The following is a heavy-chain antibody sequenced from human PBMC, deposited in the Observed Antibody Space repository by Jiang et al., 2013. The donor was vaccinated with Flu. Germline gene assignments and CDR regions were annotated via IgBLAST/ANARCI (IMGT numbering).Heavy chain of an antibody. CDR2: IYPGDSDS. Sequence: VQLVESGAEMKKPGESLRISCQASGYSFSRYWIGWVRQMPGKGLEWMGVIYPGDSDSRYSPSFQGHITLSADKSITTAYLHWNSLKASDTAMYYCARVISTAGFDYVGPGTLVIVSS. CDR3: ARVISTAGFDY. CDR1: GYSFSRYW. V-gene: IGHV5-51*01. D-gene: IGHD6-13*01. J-gene: IGHJ4*02.